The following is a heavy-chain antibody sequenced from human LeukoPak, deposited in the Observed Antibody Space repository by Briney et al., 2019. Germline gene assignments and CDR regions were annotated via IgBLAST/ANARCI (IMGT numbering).Heavy chain of an antibody. CDR1: GGTFSSYA. Sequence: SVKVSCKASGGTFSSYAISWVRQAPGQGLEWMGGIIPIFGTANYEQKFQGRVTITTDESTSTAYMELSSLRSEDTAVYYCARDKGRRYCSSTSCYLLDYWGQGTLVTVSS. D-gene: IGHD2-2*01. J-gene: IGHJ4*02. V-gene: IGHV1-69*05. CDR3: ARDKGRRYCSSTSCYLLDY. CDR2: IIPIFGTA.